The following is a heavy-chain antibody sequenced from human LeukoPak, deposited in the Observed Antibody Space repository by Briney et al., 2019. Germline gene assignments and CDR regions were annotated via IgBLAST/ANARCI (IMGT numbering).Heavy chain of an antibody. Sequence: ASVKVSCKVSGYTLTELSMHWVRQAPGKGLEWMGGFDPEDGETIYAQKFQGRVTMTEDTSTDTAYMELSSLRSEDTALYYCARAGEYCSGGSCYSGVYFDNWGQGTLVTVSS. D-gene: IGHD2-15*01. CDR2: FDPEDGET. V-gene: IGHV1-24*01. CDR1: GYTLTELS. CDR3: ARAGEYCSGGSCYSGVYFDN. J-gene: IGHJ4*02.